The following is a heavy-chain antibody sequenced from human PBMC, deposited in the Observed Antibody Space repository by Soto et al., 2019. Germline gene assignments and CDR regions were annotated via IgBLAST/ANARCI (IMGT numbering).Heavy chain of an antibody. Sequence: PSETLSLTCAAYGGTFSGYYWSWIRQPPGKGLEWIGEINHSGSTNYNPSLKSRVSISVDTSKNQFSLKLSSVTAADTAVYYCAREGIGDCSGGSCYANWCDPWGQGTLVTVSS. CDR3: AREGIGDCSGGSCYANWCDP. J-gene: IGHJ5*02. CDR2: INHSGST. CDR1: GGTFSGYY. V-gene: IGHV4-34*01. D-gene: IGHD2-15*01.